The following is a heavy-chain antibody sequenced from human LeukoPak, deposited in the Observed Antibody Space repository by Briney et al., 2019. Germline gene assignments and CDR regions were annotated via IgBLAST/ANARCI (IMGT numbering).Heavy chain of an antibody. Sequence: GGSLRLSCAASGLTFTNHAMNWVRQAPGKGLEWVCTMSGSGDRSYYADSVKGRFTISRDNSKTTLYLQMNSLRAEDTAVYYCAKVKVPSGYRPTDYWGQGTLVTVSS. CDR2: MSGSGDRS. V-gene: IGHV3-23*01. CDR1: GLTFTNHA. D-gene: IGHD5-12*01. CDR3: AKVKVPSGYRPTDY. J-gene: IGHJ4*02.